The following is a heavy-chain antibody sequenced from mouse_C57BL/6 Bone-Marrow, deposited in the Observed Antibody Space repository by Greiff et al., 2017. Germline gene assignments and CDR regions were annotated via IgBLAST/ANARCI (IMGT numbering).Heavy chain of an antibody. CDR1: GFTFSDAW. J-gene: IGHJ1*03. CDR3: TRRDYYGSSHLWYFDV. V-gene: IGHV6-6*01. CDR2: IRNKANNHAT. D-gene: IGHD1-1*01. Sequence: EVKLVESGGGLVQPGGSMKLSCAASGFTFSDAWMDWVRQSPEKGLEWVAEIRNKANNHATYYAESVKGRFTISRDDSKSSVYLQMNSLRAEDTGIYYCTRRDYYGSSHLWYFDVWGTGTTVTVSS.